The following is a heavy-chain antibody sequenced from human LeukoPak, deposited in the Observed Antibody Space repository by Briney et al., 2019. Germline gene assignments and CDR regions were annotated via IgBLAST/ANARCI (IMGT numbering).Heavy chain of an antibody. J-gene: IGHJ4*02. D-gene: IGHD6-13*01. CDR1: GFSFSSYE. CDR3: AKGSKIAAAGTPFDY. Sequence: PGGSLRLSCAASGFSFSSYEMNWVRQAPGKGLEWVPSISSSSSYIYYADSVKGRFTISRDNAKNSLYLQMNSLRAEDTAVYYCAKGSKIAAAGTPFDYWGQGTLVTVSS. CDR2: ISSSSSYI. V-gene: IGHV3-21*01.